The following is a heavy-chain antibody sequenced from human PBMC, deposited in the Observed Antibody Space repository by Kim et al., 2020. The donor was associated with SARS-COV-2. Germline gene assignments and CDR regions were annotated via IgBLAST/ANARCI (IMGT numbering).Heavy chain of an antibody. CDR3: ARDPRAVAATPVYFDY. J-gene: IGHJ4*02. V-gene: IGHV3-11*04. CDR2: ISSSGSTI. CDR1: GFTFSDYY. Sequence: GGSLRLSCAASGFTFSDYYMSWIRQAPGKGLEWVSYISSSGSTIYYADSVKGRFTISRDNAKNSLYLQMNSLRAEDTAVYYCARDPRAVAATPVYFDYWGQGTLVTVSS. D-gene: IGHD2-15*01.